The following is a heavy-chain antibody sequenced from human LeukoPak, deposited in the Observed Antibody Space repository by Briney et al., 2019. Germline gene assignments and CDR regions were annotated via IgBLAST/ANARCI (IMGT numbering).Heavy chain of an antibody. D-gene: IGHD3-3*01. J-gene: IGHJ6*02. CDR1: GFTFDRHT. Sequence: GGSLRLSCAASGFTFDRHTMHWVRQPPGKGPEWVSLIGWDGTNIDYADSVKGRFTISRDNSKNYVYLQMHSLRTEDTALYYCTKDMEWGMDVWGQGTTVIVSS. CDR2: IGWDGTNI. CDR3: TKDMEWGMDV. V-gene: IGHV3-43*01.